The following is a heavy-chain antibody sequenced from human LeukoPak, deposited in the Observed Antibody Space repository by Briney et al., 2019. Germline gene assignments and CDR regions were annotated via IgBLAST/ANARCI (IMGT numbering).Heavy chain of an antibody. Sequence: SETLSLTCTVSGGSISSYYWSWIRQPPGKGLEWIGYIYYSGSTNYNPSLKSRVTISVDTSKNQFSLKLSSVTAADTAVYYCARVLHSGSYSALNPWGQGTLVTVSS. CDR2: IYYSGST. CDR1: GGSISSYY. V-gene: IGHV4-59*01. D-gene: IGHD1-26*01. CDR3: ARVLHSGSYSALNP. J-gene: IGHJ5*02.